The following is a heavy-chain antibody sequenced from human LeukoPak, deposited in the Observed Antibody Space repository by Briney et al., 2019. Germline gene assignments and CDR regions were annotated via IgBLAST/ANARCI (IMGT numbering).Heavy chain of an antibody. CDR2: ISYDGSNK. CDR3: ANLYCSSTSCYTAG. V-gene: IGHV3-30*18. J-gene: IGHJ4*02. Sequence: PGGSLRLSCAASGFTFSSYGMHWVRQAPGKGLEWVAVISYDGSNKYYADSVKGRFTISRDNSKNTLYLQMNSLRAEDTAVYYCANLYCSSTSCYTAGWGQGTLVTVSS. D-gene: IGHD2-2*02. CDR1: GFTFSSYG.